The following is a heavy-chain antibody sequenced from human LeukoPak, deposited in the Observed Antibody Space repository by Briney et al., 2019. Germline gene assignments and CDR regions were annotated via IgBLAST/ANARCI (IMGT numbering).Heavy chain of an antibody. D-gene: IGHD3-22*01. CDR2: IKQDGSEK. Sequence: GGSLRLSCAASGFTFSSYWMSWVRQAPGKGLEWVANIKQDGSEKYYVDSVKGRFTISRDNAKNSLYLQMNSLRAEDTAVYYCAKEAKDRGRITMIVVVIGIDYWGQGTLVTVSS. J-gene: IGHJ4*02. CDR1: GFTFSSYW. V-gene: IGHV3-7*03. CDR3: AKEAKDRGRITMIVVVIGIDY.